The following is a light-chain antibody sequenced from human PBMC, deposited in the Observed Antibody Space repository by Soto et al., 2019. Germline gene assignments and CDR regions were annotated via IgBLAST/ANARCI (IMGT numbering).Light chain of an antibody. Sequence: EFVLTQSPATLSLSPGERAILSCRASQSVAGSLAWYQQKPGQAPRLLIYDISTRAAAIPARFSGSGSGTDFTLTVSSLEPEYFALDYCQQRSNRITFGQGTRLEIK. CDR1: QSVAGS. V-gene: IGKV3-11*01. CDR3: QQRSNRIT. J-gene: IGKJ5*01. CDR2: DIS.